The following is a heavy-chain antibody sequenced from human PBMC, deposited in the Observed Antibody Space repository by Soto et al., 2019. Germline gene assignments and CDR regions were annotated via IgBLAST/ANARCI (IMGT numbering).Heavy chain of an antibody. CDR2: ISAYNGNT. D-gene: IGHD6-13*01. V-gene: IGHV1-18*01. CDR3: ARDSIAAAEPYYYGMDV. Sequence: QVQLVQSGSEVKKPGASVKVSCKASGYTFTSYGISWVRQAPGQGLEWMGWISAYNGNTNYAQKLQGRVTMTTDTSTSTAYMELRSLRSDDTAVYYCARDSIAAAEPYYYGMDVWGQGTTVTVSS. J-gene: IGHJ6*02. CDR1: GYTFTSYG.